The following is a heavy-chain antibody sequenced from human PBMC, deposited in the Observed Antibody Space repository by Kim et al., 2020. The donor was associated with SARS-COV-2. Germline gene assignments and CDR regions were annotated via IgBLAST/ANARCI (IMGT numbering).Heavy chain of an antibody. D-gene: IGHD3-22*01. Sequence: SVKVSCKASGGTFSSYAISWVRQAPGQGLEWMGGIIPIFGTANYAQKFQGRVTITADESTSTAYMELSSLRSEDTAVYYCARELEMYDSSGYSNYWGQGTLSPSPQ. CDR3: ARELEMYDSSGYSNY. CDR2: IIPIFGTA. V-gene: IGHV1-69*13. CDR1: GGTFSSYA. J-gene: IGHJ4*02.